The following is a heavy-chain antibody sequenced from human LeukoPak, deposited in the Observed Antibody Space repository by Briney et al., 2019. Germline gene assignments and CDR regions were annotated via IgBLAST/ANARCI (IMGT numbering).Heavy chain of an antibody. CDR1: RGSINNYY. V-gene: IGHV4-4*07. CDR3: ARDKEYCGGDCSYWYFDL. D-gene: IGHD2-21*02. CDR2: IYSSGST. Sequence: ETLSLTCTVSRGSINNYYWSWIRQPAGKGLEWIGRIYSSGSTNYNPSLKSRVTMSVDTSMNQFSLKLSSVTAAETAVYYCARDKEYCGGDCSYWYFDLWGRGTAVTVSS. J-gene: IGHJ2*01.